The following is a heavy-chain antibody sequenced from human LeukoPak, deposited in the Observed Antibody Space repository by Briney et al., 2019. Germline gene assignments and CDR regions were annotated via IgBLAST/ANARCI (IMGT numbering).Heavy chain of an antibody. D-gene: IGHD4-17*01. V-gene: IGHV3-48*03. J-gene: IGHJ5*02. CDR3: ARDTDYGDYYRSNWFDP. CDR2: ISSSGSTI. Sequence: TGGSLRLSCASSGFIFSSYEMNWVRQAPGKGLEWVSYISSSGSTIYYADSVKGRFTISRDNAKNSLYLQMNSLRAEDTAVYYCARDTDYGDYYRSNWFDPWGQGTLVTVSS. CDR1: GFIFSSYE.